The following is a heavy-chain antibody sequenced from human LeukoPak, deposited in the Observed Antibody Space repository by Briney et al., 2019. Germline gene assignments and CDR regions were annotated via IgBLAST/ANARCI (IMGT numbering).Heavy chain of an antibody. V-gene: IGHV3-33*01. D-gene: IGHD3-10*01. CDR1: GFTFSNYG. CDR2: IWYDGSNK. Sequence: PGGSLRLSCAASGFTFSNYGMHWVRQAPGKGLEWVAFIWYDGSNKYYADSVKGRFTISRDNSKNTLFLQMNSLRAEDTAVYYCARGGSGSYYDYFDYWGQGTLVTVSS. J-gene: IGHJ4*02. CDR3: ARGGSGSYYDYFDY.